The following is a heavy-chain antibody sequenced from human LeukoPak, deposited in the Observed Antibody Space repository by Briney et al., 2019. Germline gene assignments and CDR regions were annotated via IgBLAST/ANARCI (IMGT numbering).Heavy chain of an antibody. Sequence: PGGSLRLSCTVSAGFTFDYYGMHWVRQAPGKGPEWLSFISFDGNKKFYRDSLKGRFTISRDNSKNTLYLEMNSLRPDDTALYRCAKDPKRGIATYFEYWGRGTLVTVSS. CDR3: AKDPKRGIATYFEY. J-gene: IGHJ4*02. D-gene: IGHD6-13*01. V-gene: IGHV3-30*18. CDR2: ISFDGNKK. CDR1: GFTFDYYG.